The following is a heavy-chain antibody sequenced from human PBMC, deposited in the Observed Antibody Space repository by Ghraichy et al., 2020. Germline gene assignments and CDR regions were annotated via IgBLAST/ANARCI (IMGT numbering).Heavy chain of an antibody. Sequence: GSLRLSCAASGFTFSSYAMSWVRQAPGKGLEWVSAISGSGGSTYYADSVKGRFTISRDNSKNTLYLQMNSLRAEDTAVYYCAKDLPYYYDSSGYLHYFDYWGQGTLVTVSS. D-gene: IGHD3-22*01. CDR3: AKDLPYYYDSSGYLHYFDY. V-gene: IGHV3-23*01. CDR1: GFTFSSYA. CDR2: ISGSGGST. J-gene: IGHJ4*02.